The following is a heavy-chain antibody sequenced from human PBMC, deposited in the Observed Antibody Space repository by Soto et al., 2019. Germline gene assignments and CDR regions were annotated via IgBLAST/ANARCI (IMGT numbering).Heavy chain of an antibody. D-gene: IGHD5-12*01. CDR2: SSPENGNT. CDR1: GYTFTIYG. J-gene: IGHJ6*02. Sequence: QFQVVQSGGEVKKPGASVKVSCKASGYTFTIYGINWVRQAPGQVLEWMGWSSPENGNTNYAQKLQGRVTMTTATSTSTAYLELRRLISADTAVYYCQRALGYSGSAGMDVWGQGTTVTGSS. CDR3: QRALGYSGSAGMDV. V-gene: IGHV1-18*01.